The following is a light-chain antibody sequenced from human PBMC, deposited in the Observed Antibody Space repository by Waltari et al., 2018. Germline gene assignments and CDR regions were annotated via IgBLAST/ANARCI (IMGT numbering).Light chain of an antibody. CDR1: QSILDRSNNKNY. CDR2: WAS. J-gene: IGKJ4*01. CDR3: QQRSNWLT. V-gene: IGKV4-1*01. Sequence: DIVMTQSPGSLAVSLGERATITCKSSQSILDRSNNKNYLAWHQQRPGQPPKLLIYWASTRESGVPDRFSGSGSGTDFTLTISSLQAEDVAVYYCQQRSNWLTFGGGTKVEIK.